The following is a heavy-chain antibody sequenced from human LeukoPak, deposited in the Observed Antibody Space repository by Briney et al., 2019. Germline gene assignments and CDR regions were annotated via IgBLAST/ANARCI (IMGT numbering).Heavy chain of an antibody. J-gene: IGHJ5*02. CDR3: VKGELYIVATT. Sequence: PGGSLRLSCAASGFTSSSNAMGWVRQAPGKGLEWVSAISPGGSPYYADSVKGRFTISRDNSKNTLYLQMNSLRAEDTAVYYCVKGELYIVATTWGQGTLVTVSS. V-gene: IGHV3-23*01. D-gene: IGHD5-12*01. CDR1: GFTSSSNA. CDR2: ISPGGSP.